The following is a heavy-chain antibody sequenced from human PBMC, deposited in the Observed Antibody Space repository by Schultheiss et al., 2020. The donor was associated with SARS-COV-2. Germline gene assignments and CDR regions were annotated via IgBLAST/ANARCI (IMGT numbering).Heavy chain of an antibody. CDR3: ARDRGGSGGWFDFDY. CDR1: GFTFSDYY. Sequence: GSLRLSCAASGFTFSDYYMSWIRQAPGKGLEWIGSIYHSGSTYYNPSLKSRVTISVDTSKNQFSLKLSSVTAADTAVYYCARDRGGSGGWFDFDYWGQGTLVTVSS. J-gene: IGHJ4*02. V-gene: IGHV4-38-2*02. D-gene: IGHD1-26*01. CDR2: IYHSGST.